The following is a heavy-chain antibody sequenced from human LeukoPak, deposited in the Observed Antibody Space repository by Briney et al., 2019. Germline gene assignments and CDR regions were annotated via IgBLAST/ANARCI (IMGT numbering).Heavy chain of an antibody. D-gene: IGHD6-19*01. J-gene: IGHJ6*03. CDR3: AKDGQQWLVTYYYYYMDV. CDR2: IRYDGSNK. V-gene: IGHV3-30*02. Sequence: GGSLRLSCAASGFTFSSYGMHWVRQAPGKGLEWVAFIRYDGSNKYYADSVKGRFTISRDNSKNTLYLQMNSLRAEDTAVYYCAKDGQQWLVTYYYYYMDVWGKGTTVTISS. CDR1: GFTFSSYG.